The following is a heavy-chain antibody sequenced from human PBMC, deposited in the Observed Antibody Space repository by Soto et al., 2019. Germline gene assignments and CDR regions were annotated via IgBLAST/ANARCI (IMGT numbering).Heavy chain of an antibody. CDR1: GFTFDDYG. V-gene: IGHV3-20*01. CDR3: ARVPSGAYSSSWFDY. D-gene: IGHD6-13*01. CDR2: INWNGGST. Sequence: GGSLRLSCAASGFTFDDYGMSWVRQAPGKGLEWVSGINWNGGSTGYADSVKDRFTISRDNAKNSLYLQMNSLRAEDTALYHCARVPSGAYSSSWFDYWGQGTLVTVSS. J-gene: IGHJ4*02.